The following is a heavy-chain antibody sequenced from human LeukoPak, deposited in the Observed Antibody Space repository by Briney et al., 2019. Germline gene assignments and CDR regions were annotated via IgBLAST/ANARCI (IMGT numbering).Heavy chain of an antibody. D-gene: IGHD5-12*01. CDR3: ARFTYGGYSLDS. Sequence: SETLSLTYTVSGDSLDRHYWSWIRQPAGRGLEWIGRIYVSGSTTHNPSLTGRVAMSVDASKNQFSLKLRSVTAADTAVYYCARFTYGGYSLDSWGQGTLVVVSS. J-gene: IGHJ4*02. V-gene: IGHV4-4*07. CDR2: IYVSGST. CDR1: GDSLDRHY.